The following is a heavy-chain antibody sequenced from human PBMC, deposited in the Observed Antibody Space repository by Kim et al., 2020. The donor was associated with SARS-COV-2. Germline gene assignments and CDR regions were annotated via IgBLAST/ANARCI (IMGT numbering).Heavy chain of an antibody. Sequence: ASVKVSCKTSGYIFSNYGISWVRQAPGQGLEWMAWISAYSNNINYAEKVKGRVTLTTDRSTSTAYMEVTSLTFVDTAVYFCARETGHSWEAAGADFWGQG. J-gene: IGHJ4*02. CDR2: ISAYSNNI. D-gene: IGHD6-13*01. V-gene: IGHV1-18*04. CDR1: GYIFSNYG. CDR3: ARETGHSWEAAGADF.